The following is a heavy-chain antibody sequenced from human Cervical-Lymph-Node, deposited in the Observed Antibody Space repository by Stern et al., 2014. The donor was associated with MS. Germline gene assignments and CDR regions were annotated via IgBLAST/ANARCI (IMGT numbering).Heavy chain of an antibody. CDR2: INCDSSGP. Sequence: QLVQSGAEVKKPGASVRVSCKTSGYTFTGYYIHWVRQAPGQGLEWMGRINCDSSGPTFAPKFQGRVTMTRDTSISTTYMELSSLRSDDTAVFYCARSTIAARPDYYYAMDVWGQGTTVTVSS. J-gene: IGHJ6*02. V-gene: IGHV1-2*02. CDR1: GYTFTGYY. D-gene: IGHD6-6*01. CDR3: ARSTIAARPDYYYAMDV.